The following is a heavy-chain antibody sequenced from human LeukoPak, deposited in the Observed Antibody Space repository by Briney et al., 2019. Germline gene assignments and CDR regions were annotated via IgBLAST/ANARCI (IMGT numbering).Heavy chain of an antibody. CDR3: ARGGSSSWYKQTSIYYFDY. V-gene: IGHV1-46*01. CDR1: GYTFTSYY. Sequence: ASVKFSCKASGYTFTSYYMHWVRQAPGQGLEWMGIINPSGGSTSYAQKFQGRVTMTRDTSTSTVYMELSSLRSEDTAVYYCARGGSSSWYKQTSIYYFDYWGQGTLVTVSS. CDR2: INPSGGST. D-gene: IGHD6-13*01. J-gene: IGHJ4*02.